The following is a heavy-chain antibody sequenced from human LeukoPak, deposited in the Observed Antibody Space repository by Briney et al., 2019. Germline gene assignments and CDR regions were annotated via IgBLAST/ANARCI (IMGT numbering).Heavy chain of an antibody. V-gene: IGHV5-51*01. Sequence: GESLKISRKGSGYSLTSYWIGWVRQMPGKGLEWMGIIYPGDSDTRYSPSFQGQVTISADKSISTAYLQWSSLKASDTAMYYCARFRAAAHDAFDIWGQGTMVTVSS. J-gene: IGHJ3*02. CDR2: IYPGDSDT. CDR3: ARFRAAAHDAFDI. CDR1: GYSLTSYW. D-gene: IGHD6-13*01.